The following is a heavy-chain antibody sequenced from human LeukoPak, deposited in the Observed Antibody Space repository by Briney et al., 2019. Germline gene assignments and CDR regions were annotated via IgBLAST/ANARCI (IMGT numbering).Heavy chain of an antibody. V-gene: IGHV3-11*01. CDR1: GFTFCDYY. CDR3: ARDLGTQEYFDY. CDR2: ISSSGRIT. Sequence: GGSPRLSCAASGFTFCDYYMSWIRQAPGEGLERISYISSSGRITLYTDSVKGRFTISRDNAKNSLYLVMDSLRAEDTAVYFCARDLGTQEYFDYWGQGSRVSVSS. D-gene: IGHD1-1*01. J-gene: IGHJ4*02.